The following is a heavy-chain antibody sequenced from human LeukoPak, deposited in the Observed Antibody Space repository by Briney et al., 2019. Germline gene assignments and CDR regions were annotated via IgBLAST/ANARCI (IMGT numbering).Heavy chain of an antibody. J-gene: IGHJ3*02. CDR3: AREGSSTGTTETFDI. V-gene: IGHV1-46*03. Sequence: GASVKVSCKASGYTFTRYYIHWVRQAPGQGLEWMGIINPSGGSTSYAQKFQGRVTMTRDTSTSTVYMELSSLRSEDTAVYYCAREGSSTGTTETFDIWGQGTMVTVSS. CDR2: INPSGGST. CDR1: GYTFTRYY. D-gene: IGHD1-1*01.